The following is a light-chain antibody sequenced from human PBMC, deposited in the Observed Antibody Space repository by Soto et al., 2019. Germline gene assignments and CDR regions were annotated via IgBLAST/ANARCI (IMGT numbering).Light chain of an antibody. CDR1: SGHSSYI. CDR2: LDGSGSY. Sequence: QLVLTQSSSASASLGSSVKLTCTLSSGHSSYIIAWHQQQPGKAPRYLMKLDGSGSYNRGSGIPDRFSGSSSGADRYLAISNLQSEDEADYYCETWYSNIHVVFGGGTMLTVL. J-gene: IGLJ2*01. CDR3: ETWYSNIHVV. V-gene: IGLV4-60*03.